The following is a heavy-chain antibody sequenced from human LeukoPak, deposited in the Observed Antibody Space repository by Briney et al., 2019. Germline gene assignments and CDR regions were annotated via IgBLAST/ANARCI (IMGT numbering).Heavy chain of an antibody. J-gene: IGHJ4*02. V-gene: IGHV3-11*05. CDR2: ISSSSSYT. CDR1: GFNFSDYY. D-gene: IGHD2-2*02. CDR3: AREGYTGNFDY. Sequence: PGGSLRLSCAASGFNFSDYYMSWIRQAPGKGLEWVSYISSSSSYTNYADSVKGRFTISRDNAKNSLYLQMNSLRAEDTAVYYCAREGYTGNFDYWGQGTLVTVSS.